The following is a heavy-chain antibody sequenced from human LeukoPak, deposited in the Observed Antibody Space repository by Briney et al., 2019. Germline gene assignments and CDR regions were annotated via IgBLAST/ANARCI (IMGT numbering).Heavy chain of an antibody. CDR3: ARDSVEFSSSPSDY. CDR1: GYTFTGYY. D-gene: IGHD6-13*01. V-gene: IGHV1-2*02. J-gene: IGHJ4*02. Sequence: ASVKVSCKASGYTFTGYYMHWVRQAPGQGLEWMGWINPNSGGTNYAQKFQGRVTMTRDTSISTAYMELSRLRSDDTAVYYCARDSVEFSSSPSDYWGQGTLVTVSS. CDR2: INPNSGGT.